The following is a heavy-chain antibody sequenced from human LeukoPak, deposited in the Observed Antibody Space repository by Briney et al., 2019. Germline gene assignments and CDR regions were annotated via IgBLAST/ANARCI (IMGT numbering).Heavy chain of an antibody. CDR3: ARDQGVGVHDY. CDR2: IYYSVRT. J-gene: IGHJ4*02. CDR1: GASISSHY. Sequence: SETLSLTCSVSGASISSHYWSWIRQPPGKGLEWIGYIYYSVRTNYNPSLKSRVTISVDTSKNQFSLKLSSVTAADTAVYYCARDQGVGVHDYWGQGTLVTVSS. D-gene: IGHD1-26*01. V-gene: IGHV4-59*11.